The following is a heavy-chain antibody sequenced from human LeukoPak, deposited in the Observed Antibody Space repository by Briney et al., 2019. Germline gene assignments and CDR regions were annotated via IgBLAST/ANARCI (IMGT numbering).Heavy chain of an antibody. Sequence: GESLKISCKGSGYSFTSYRIGWVRQMPGKGLEWMGIIYPGDSDTRYSPSFQGQVTISADKSISTAYLQWSSLKASDTAMYYCARQEYCSGGSCYTWFDPWGQGTLVTVSS. J-gene: IGHJ5*02. CDR3: ARQEYCSGGSCYTWFDP. CDR1: GYSFTSYR. D-gene: IGHD2-15*01. CDR2: IYPGDSDT. V-gene: IGHV5-51*01.